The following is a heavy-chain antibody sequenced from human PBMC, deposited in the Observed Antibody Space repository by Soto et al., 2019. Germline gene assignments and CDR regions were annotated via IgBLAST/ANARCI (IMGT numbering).Heavy chain of an antibody. J-gene: IGHJ4*02. V-gene: IGHV1-69*13. D-gene: IGHD3-22*01. Sequence: ASVKVSCKASGGTFSSYAISWVRQAPGQGLEWMGGIIPIFGTANYAQKFQGRVTITADESTSTAYMELSSLRSEDTAVYYCARAARDAMIVVALDYWGQGTLVTVSS. CDR1: GGTFSSYA. CDR3: ARAARDAMIVVALDY. CDR2: IIPIFGTA.